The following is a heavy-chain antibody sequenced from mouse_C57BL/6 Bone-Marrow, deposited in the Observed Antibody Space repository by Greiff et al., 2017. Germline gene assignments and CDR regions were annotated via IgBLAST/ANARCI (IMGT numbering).Heavy chain of an antibody. CDR3: AREDYSNFSFDY. CDR2: ISYSGST. CDR1: GYSITSGYD. V-gene: IGHV3-1*01. Sequence: EVKLQESGPGMVKPSQSLSLTCTVTGYSITSGYDWHWIRHFPGNKLEWMGYISYSGSTNYNPSLKSRISISHDTSKNHFFLKLNSVTTEDTATYYCAREDYSNFSFDYWGQGTTLTVSS. J-gene: IGHJ2*01. D-gene: IGHD2-5*01.